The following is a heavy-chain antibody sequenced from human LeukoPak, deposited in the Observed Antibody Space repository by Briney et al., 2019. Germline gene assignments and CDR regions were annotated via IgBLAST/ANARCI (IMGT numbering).Heavy chain of an antibody. CDR1: GFTFSSYT. V-gene: IGHV3-23*01. D-gene: IGHD4-11*01. J-gene: IGHJ4*02. CDR2: ISDGSRNT. Sequence: LAGGSQRLSCSTSGFTFSSYTMNWVPQTPGKGLQWVSTISDGSRNTHYAGSVNGRFTISRDDFLNVVYLQMNSLTVEDTAVYYCTTRLQHHFDYWGQGTQVTVSS. CDR3: TTRLQHHFDY.